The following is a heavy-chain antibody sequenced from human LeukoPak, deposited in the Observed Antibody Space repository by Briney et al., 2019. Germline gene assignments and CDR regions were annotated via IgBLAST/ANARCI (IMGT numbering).Heavy chain of an antibody. CDR3: AREFAAATRGYYGMDV. CDR1: GFTFSNYA. Sequence: GGSLRLSCAASGFTFSNYAMHWVRQAPGKGLEWVAFISYDGSNKYYADSVKGRFTISRDNPKNTLYLQMNSLRAEDTAVYYCAREFAAATRGYYGMDVWGQGTSVTVSS. J-gene: IGHJ6*02. CDR2: ISYDGSNK. V-gene: IGHV3-30-3*01. D-gene: IGHD2-15*01.